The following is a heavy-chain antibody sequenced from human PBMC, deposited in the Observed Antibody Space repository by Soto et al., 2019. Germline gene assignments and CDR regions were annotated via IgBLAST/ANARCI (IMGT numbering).Heavy chain of an antibody. CDR3: ANGRGITMVRGVL. CDR2: ISYDGSNE. D-gene: IGHD3-10*01. J-gene: IGHJ4*02. CDR1: GFTFSSYG. Sequence: QVQLVASGGGVVQPGRSLSLSCAASGFTFSSYGMHWVRQAPGTGLEWVAVISYDGSNEYYADSVMGRFTISRDNSKNTLYLQMNSLRAEDTAVYYGANGRGITMVRGVLWGQGTLVTVSS. V-gene: IGHV3-30*18.